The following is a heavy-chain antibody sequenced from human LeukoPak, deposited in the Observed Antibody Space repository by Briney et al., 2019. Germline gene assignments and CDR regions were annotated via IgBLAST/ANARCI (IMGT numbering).Heavy chain of an antibody. J-gene: IGHJ5*02. CDR1: GGSMSSYY. V-gene: IGHV4-59*01. D-gene: IGHD5-12*01. Sequence: KPSETLSLTCTVSGGSMSSYYWSWIRQPPGKGLEWIGYIYYSGSTNYNPSLKSRVTISVDTSKNQFSLKLSSVTAADTAVYYCARGGYSGYDPTNWFDPWGQGTLVTVSS. CDR2: IYYSGST. CDR3: ARGGYSGYDPTNWFDP.